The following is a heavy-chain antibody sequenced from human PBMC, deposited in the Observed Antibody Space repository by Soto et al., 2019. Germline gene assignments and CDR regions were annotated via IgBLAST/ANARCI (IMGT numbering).Heavy chain of an antibody. V-gene: IGHV4-31*03. CDR1: GGSISRGGYY. CDR3: ARDSSSSWYYYYAMDV. Sequence: ASETLSLTCTVSGGSISRGGYYWSWIRQHPGKGLEWIGYIYYSGSTYYNPSLKSRVTISVDTSKNQFSLKLSSVTAADTAVYYCARDSSSSWYYYYAMDVWGQGTTVTVSS. D-gene: IGHD6-13*01. J-gene: IGHJ6*02. CDR2: IYYSGST.